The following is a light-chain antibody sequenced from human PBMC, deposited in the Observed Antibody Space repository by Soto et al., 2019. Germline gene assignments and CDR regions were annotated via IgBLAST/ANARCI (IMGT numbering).Light chain of an antibody. Sequence: QSALTQPASVSGSPGQSITISCDGTISDIGSYNLVSWYQQRPGKAPKLMIFEASKRPSGVSNRFSGSKSGNTASLTISGLQAEDEADYYCCSFAGSETIFGGGTKLTVL. CDR2: EAS. V-gene: IGLV2-23*01. CDR1: ISDIGSYNL. CDR3: CSFAGSETI. J-gene: IGLJ2*01.